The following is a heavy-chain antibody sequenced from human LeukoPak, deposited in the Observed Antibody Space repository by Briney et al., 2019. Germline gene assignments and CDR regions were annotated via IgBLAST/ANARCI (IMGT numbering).Heavy chain of an antibody. D-gene: IGHD5-18*01. CDR1: GFTFSSYG. V-gene: IGHV3-30*18. J-gene: IGHJ4*02. Sequence: GGSPRLSCAASGFTFSSYGMHWVRQAPGKGLEWVAVISYDGSNKYYADSVKGRFTISRDNSKNTLYLQMNSLRAEDTAVYYCAKALGYYYFDYWGQGTLVTVSS. CDR3: AKALGYYYFDY. CDR2: ISYDGSNK.